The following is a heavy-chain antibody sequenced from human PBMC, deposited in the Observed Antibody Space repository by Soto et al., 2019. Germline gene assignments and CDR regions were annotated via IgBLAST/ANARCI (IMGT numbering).Heavy chain of an antibody. Sequence: EVQLVESGGGLVKPGGSLRLSCAASGFTFSSYSMNWVRQAPGKGLEWVSSISSSSSYIYYADSVKGRFTISRDNAKNSLYLQMNSLRAEDTAVYYCARDHGYSSSWSNWFDPWGQGTLVTVSS. J-gene: IGHJ5*02. CDR1: GFTFSSYS. CDR2: ISSSSSYI. V-gene: IGHV3-21*01. CDR3: ARDHGYSSSWSNWFDP. D-gene: IGHD6-13*01.